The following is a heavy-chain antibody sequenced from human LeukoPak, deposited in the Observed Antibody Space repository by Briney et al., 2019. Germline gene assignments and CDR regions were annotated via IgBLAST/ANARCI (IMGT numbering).Heavy chain of an antibody. CDR2: ISGSGGST. J-gene: IGHJ6*03. CDR1: GFTFSSYA. Sequence: GGSLRLSCAASGFTFSSYAMSWVRQAPGKGLEWVSAISGSGGSTYYADSVKGRFTISRDNSKNTLYLQMNSLRAEDTAVYYCAKRSRADIYYYYYMDVWGKETTVTVSS. V-gene: IGHV3-23*01. CDR3: AKRSRADIYYYYYMDV. D-gene: IGHD3-10*01.